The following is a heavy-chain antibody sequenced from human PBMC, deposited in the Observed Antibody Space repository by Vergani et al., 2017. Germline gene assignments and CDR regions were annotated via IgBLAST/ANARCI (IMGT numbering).Heavy chain of an antibody. Sequence: QVQLQQWGAGLLKPSETLSLTCAVYGGSFSGYYWSWIRQPPGKGLEWIGEINHSGSTNYNPSLKSRVTISVDTSKNQFSLKLSSVTAADTAVYYCAKLSGWLRGFDYWGQGTLVTGSS. CDR2: INHSGST. D-gene: IGHD6-19*01. CDR3: AKLSGWLRGFDY. J-gene: IGHJ4*02. CDR1: GGSFSGYY. V-gene: IGHV4-34*01.